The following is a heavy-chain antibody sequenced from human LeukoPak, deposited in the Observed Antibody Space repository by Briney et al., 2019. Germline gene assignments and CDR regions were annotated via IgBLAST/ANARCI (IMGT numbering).Heavy chain of an antibody. V-gene: IGHV3-11*01. D-gene: IGHD4-17*01. CDR1: GFTFSDYY. J-gene: IGHJ4*02. CDR3: AKDAPTVPPRGY. CDR2: ISSSGSTI. Sequence: PGGSLRLSCAASGFTFSDYYMSWIRQAPGKGLGWVSYISSSGSTIYYADSVKGRFTISRDNAKNSLYLQMNSLRAEDTAVYYCAKDAPTVPPRGYWGQGTLVTVSS.